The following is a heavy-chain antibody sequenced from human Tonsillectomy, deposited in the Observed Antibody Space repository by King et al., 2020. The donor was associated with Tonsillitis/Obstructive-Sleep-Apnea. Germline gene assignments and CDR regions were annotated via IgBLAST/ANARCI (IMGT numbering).Heavy chain of an antibody. CDR3: ARGHYDFWNGFPNWFDP. Sequence: QLQESGPGLVKPSETLSLTCTVSGASISSYYWSWIRQPPGKGLEWIGYIYFTGSTKYNPSLHSRVSISVDTSKYQLPLKLGFVTAAATAVYYCARGHYDFWNGFPNWFDPWGQGTLVTVSS. V-gene: IGHV4-59*01. D-gene: IGHD3-3*01. CDR2: IYFTGST. CDR1: GASISSYY. J-gene: IGHJ5*02.